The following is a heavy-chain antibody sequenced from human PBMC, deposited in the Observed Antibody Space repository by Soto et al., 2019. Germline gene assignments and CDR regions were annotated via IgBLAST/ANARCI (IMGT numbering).Heavy chain of an antibody. Sequence: LRLSFTASGFPFISYGINWVRQAPGKGLEWVSAISGSGGSTYYADSVKGRFTISRDNSKNTLYLQMNSLRAEDTAVYYCAKDSRELRFLEWLSGGMDVWGQGTTVTVSS. CDR3: AKDSRELRFLEWLSGGMDV. D-gene: IGHD3-3*01. J-gene: IGHJ6*02. CDR2: ISGSGGST. CDR1: GFPFISYG. V-gene: IGHV3-23*01.